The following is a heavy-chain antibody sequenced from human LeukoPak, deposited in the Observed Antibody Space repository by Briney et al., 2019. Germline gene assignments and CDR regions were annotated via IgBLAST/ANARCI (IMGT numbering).Heavy chain of an antibody. D-gene: IGHD3-16*01. Sequence: SVKVSCKASGNSISNYAVSWVRQAPGQGFEWMGGIIPIFGTADYAQKFQGRVTITADQSTSTTYMALSSLRSEDTATYYCTTRACHAGGCSSSFYYYYGLHFWGQGTTVSVSS. J-gene: IGHJ6*02. CDR1: GNSISNYA. CDR3: TTRACHAGGCSSSFYYYYGLHF. V-gene: IGHV1-69*13. CDR2: IIPIFGTA.